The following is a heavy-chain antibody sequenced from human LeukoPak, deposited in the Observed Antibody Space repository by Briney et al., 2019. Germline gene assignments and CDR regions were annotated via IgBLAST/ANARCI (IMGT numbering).Heavy chain of an antibody. CDR3: LRHSVEREKWRAFHI. J-gene: IGHJ3*02. V-gene: IGHV3-7*01. CDR2: IKQDGSEK. D-gene: IGHD1-1*01. Sequence: PGGSLRVSCAVCGFTFSSYWMSWGRQAPGKGLEWVANIKQDGSEKNYGESVKGRFTISRDNAKSSLFLDLKSLRVEDTAVYYCLRHSVEREKWRAFHIWGQGTVVTVSS. CDR1: GFTFSSYW.